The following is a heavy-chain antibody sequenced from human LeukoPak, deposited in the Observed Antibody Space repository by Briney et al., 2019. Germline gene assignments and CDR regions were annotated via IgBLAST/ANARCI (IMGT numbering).Heavy chain of an antibody. CDR3: ARMSGAVAGY. D-gene: IGHD6-19*01. J-gene: IGHJ4*02. Sequence: GGSLRPSCAASGFTFSSYSMNWVRQAPGEGLEWVSSISSSSRYIYYADSVKGRFTISRDNAKNSLYLQTNSLRAEDTAVYYCARMSGAVAGYWGQGTLVTVSS. CDR1: GFTFSSYS. V-gene: IGHV3-21*01. CDR2: ISSSSRYI.